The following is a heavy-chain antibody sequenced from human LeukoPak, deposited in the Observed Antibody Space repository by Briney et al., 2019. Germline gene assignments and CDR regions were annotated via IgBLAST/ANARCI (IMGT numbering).Heavy chain of an antibody. Sequence: PGRSLRLSCAASGFTFDDYAMHWVRQAPGKGLEWVSGISWNSGSIGYADSVKGRFTISRDNAKNSLYLQMNSLRAEDTALYYCAKDRTHRGDAPVDWGQGTLVTVSS. J-gene: IGHJ4*02. D-gene: IGHD2-15*01. CDR3: AKDRTHRGDAPVD. CDR2: ISWNSGSI. CDR1: GFTFDDYA. V-gene: IGHV3-9*01.